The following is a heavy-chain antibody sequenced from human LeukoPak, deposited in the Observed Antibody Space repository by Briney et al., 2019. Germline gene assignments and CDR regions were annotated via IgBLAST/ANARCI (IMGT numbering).Heavy chain of an antibody. Sequence: ASVKVSCKASGYTFTGYYMHWGRQAPGQGLEWMGWINPNSGGTNYAQKFQGRVTKTRDTSISTAYMELSRLRSDDTAVYYCARERGSYGGRYFDYWGQGTLVTVSS. CDR2: INPNSGGT. D-gene: IGHD1-26*01. CDR1: GYTFTGYY. V-gene: IGHV1-2*02. CDR3: ARERGSYGGRYFDY. J-gene: IGHJ4*02.